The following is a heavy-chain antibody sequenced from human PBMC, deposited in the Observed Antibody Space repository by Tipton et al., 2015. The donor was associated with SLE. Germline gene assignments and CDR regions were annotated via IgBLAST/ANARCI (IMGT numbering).Heavy chain of an antibody. J-gene: IGHJ6*02. CDR1: GDSITDYY. CDR2: VYSTGAT. D-gene: IGHD4-11*01. Sequence: TLSLTCTVSGDSITDYYWSWIRQPAGKGLEWIGRVYSTGATNYNPSLKSRVTMSAGTSKNQFSLKLNSVTAADTAFYYCARIGYSKDDVWGQGTTVTVSS. V-gene: IGHV4-4*07. CDR3: ARIGYSKDDV.